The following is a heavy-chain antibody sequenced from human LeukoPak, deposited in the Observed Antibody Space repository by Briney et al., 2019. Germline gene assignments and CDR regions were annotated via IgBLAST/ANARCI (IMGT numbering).Heavy chain of an antibody. CDR3: AKDRRDILTGPPDY. J-gene: IGHJ4*02. CDR2: ISGSDSST. Sequence: SGGSLTLSCAASGFTFRSYAMSWVRQAPGKGLEWVSAISGSDSSTFYADSVKGRFTISRHNTKNTLYLQMKSLRAEDTAVYYCAKDRRDILTGPPDYWGQGTLVTVSS. CDR1: GFTFRSYA. V-gene: IGHV3-23*01. D-gene: IGHD3-9*01.